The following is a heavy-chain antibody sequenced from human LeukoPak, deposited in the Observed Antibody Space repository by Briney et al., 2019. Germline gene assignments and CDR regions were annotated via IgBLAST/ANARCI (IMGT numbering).Heavy chain of an antibody. CDR3: ATDVSGLRSLDV. CDR2: FDPENGET. Sequence: ASVKVSCKVSGYTLTELSIHWVRQAPGKGLEWMGGFDPENGETIYAQKFQGRVTMTEDTSTDTAYMELSSLRSEDTAIFYCATDVSGLRSLDVWGQGTTVTVSS. J-gene: IGHJ6*02. D-gene: IGHD3-3*01. CDR1: GYTLTELS. V-gene: IGHV1-24*01.